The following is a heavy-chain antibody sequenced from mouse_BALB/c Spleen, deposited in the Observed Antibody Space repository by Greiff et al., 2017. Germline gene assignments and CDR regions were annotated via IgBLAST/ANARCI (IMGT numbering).Heavy chain of an antibody. CDR1: GFNIKDTY. D-gene: IGHD1-2*01. J-gene: IGHJ4*01. Sequence: VQLQQSGAELVKPGASVKLSCTASGFNIKDTYMHWVKQRPEQGLEWIGRIDPANGNTKYDPKFQGKATITADTSSNTAYLQLSSLTSEDTAVYYSASLTTAYAMDYWGQGTSVTVSS. CDR3: ASLTTAYAMDY. V-gene: IGHV14-3*02. CDR2: IDPANGNT.